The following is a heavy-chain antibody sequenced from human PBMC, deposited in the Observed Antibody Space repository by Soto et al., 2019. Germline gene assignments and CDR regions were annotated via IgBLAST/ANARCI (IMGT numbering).Heavy chain of an antibody. J-gene: IGHJ4*02. CDR1: GFTFSSYA. CDR2: ISSDGIND. D-gene: IGHD3-10*01. CDR3: ARGSAGHYNSGTLLD. V-gene: IGHV3-30-3*01. Sequence: PGGSLRLSCAASGFTFSSYAMHWVRQAPGKGLDWVAAISSDGINDYYADSVQGRFTISRDNSKNTLYLQMNSLRPEDTAVFYCARGSAGHYNSGTLLDWGQGTLVTVSS.